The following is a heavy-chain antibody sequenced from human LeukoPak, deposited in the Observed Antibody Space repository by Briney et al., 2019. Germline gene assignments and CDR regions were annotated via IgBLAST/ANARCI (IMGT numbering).Heavy chain of an antibody. CDR3: ARGDLANQDYSDDGGSRPFDH. D-gene: IGHD3-22*01. CDR2: ILSDGSNK. J-gene: IGHJ4*02. V-gene: IGHV3-30*01. CDR1: GFIFSNYA. Sequence: PGGSLRLSCAASGFIFSNYAMHWVRQAPGKGLEWVAVILSDGSNKYYADSVKGRFTISRDNSKNTLYVQMNSLRAEDTAVYYCARGDLANQDYSDDGGSRPFDHWGQGTLVTVSS.